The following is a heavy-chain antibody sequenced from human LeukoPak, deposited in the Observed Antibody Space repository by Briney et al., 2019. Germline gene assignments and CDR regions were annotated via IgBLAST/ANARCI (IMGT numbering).Heavy chain of an antibody. CDR1: GGSISSGSSY. CDR3: ARRTYGDYRRFDY. CDR2: IYYSGST. V-gene: IGHV4-39*01. Sequence: SETLSLTCAVSGGSISSGSSYWDWIRQPPGKGLEWIGSIYYSGSTYYTPSLKSRVIISVDMSKNQFSLKLSSVTAADTAVYYCARRTYGDYRRFDYWGQGTLVTVSS. J-gene: IGHJ4*02. D-gene: IGHD4-17*01.